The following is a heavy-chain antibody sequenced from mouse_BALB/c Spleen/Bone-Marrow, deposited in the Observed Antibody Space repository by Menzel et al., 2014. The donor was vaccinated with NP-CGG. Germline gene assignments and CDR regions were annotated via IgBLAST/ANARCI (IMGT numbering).Heavy chain of an antibody. V-gene: IGHV5-6-4*01. CDR1: GFTFSSYT. J-gene: IGHJ4*01. CDR3: TRDLHDGYYYYAMDY. Sequence: DVMLVESGGGLVKPGGSLKLSCAASGFTFSSYTMSWVRQTPEKRLEWVATISSGGSYTYYPDSVKGRFTISRDNAKNTLYLQMSSLKSEDTAMYYCTRDLHDGYYYYAMDYWGQGTSVTVSS. D-gene: IGHD2-3*01. CDR2: ISSGGSYT.